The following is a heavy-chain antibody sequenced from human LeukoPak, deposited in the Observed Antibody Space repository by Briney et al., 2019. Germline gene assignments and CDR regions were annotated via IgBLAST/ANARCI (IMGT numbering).Heavy chain of an antibody. CDR1: GDSFTSFG. Sequence: GASVKVSCKASGDSFTSFGISWLRQAPGQGLEWMGWSSAYNGNTNYVQKFQGRVTMTTDTSTSTAYMELRSLRSDDTAVFYCVRDLGVDTSMIFFDFWGQGTLVTVSS. D-gene: IGHD5-18*01. V-gene: IGHV1-18*01. J-gene: IGHJ4*02. CDR2: SSAYNGNT. CDR3: VRDLGVDTSMIFFDF.